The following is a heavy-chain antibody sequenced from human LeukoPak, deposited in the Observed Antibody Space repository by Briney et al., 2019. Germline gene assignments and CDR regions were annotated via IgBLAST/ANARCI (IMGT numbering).Heavy chain of an antibody. J-gene: IGHJ4*02. Sequence: NPSETLSLTCTVSGGSISSYYWSWIRQPAGKGLEWIGRIYTSGSTNYNPSLKSRVTMSVDTSKNQFSLKLSSVTAADTAVYYCARGLGYCSSTSCHPPTDWGQGTLVTVSS. CDR1: GGSISSYY. D-gene: IGHD2-2*01. CDR3: ARGLGYCSSTSCHPPTD. CDR2: IYTSGST. V-gene: IGHV4-4*07.